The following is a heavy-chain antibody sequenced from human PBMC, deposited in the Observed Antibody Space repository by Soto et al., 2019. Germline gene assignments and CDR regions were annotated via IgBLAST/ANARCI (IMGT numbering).Heavy chain of an antibody. V-gene: IGHV3-33*01. J-gene: IGHJ4*02. CDR1: GFTFSTYG. D-gene: IGHD5-18*01. CDR3: GRDGALGDTAVVDS. CDR2: IWYDGSNK. Sequence: QVQLVESGGGVVQPGKSLRLSCAASGFTFSTYGMHWVRQAAGKGLEWVAVIWYDGSNKYHGDTLRGRFTISRDNSKNTLYLQITNLRAEDTAVYYCGRDGALGDTAVVDSWGQGTLVTVSS.